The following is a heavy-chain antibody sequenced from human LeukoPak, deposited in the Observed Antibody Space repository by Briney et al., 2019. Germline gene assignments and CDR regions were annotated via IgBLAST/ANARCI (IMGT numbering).Heavy chain of an antibody. V-gene: IGHV3-23*01. CDR2: ISGSGGST. CDR3: AKDFEVVSGVYYYDSSGYYFDY. CDR1: GFTFSSYA. J-gene: IGHJ4*02. Sequence: GGSLRLSCAASGFTFSSYAMRWVRQAPGKGLDWVSAISGSGGSTYYADSVKGRFTISSDNYKNTLYLQVNRLRAEDTAVYYCAKDFEVVSGVYYYDSSGYYFDYWGQGTLVTVSS. D-gene: IGHD3-22*01.